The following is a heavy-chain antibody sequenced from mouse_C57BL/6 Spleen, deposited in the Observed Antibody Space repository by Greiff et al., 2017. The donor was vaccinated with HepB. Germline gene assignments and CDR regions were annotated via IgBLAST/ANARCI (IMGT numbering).Heavy chain of an antibody. CDR2: IYPRSGKT. CDR3: ARWGDY. J-gene: IGHJ2*01. V-gene: IGHV1-81*01. Sequence: VKLQQYGAELERPGSSVKLSCKPSGYTFTSYGISCAKQRTGQGLEWIGEIYPRSGKTYYNEKFKGKATLTADKSSSTAYMELRSLTSEDSAVYFCARWGDYWGQGTTLTVSS. CDR1: GYTFTSYG.